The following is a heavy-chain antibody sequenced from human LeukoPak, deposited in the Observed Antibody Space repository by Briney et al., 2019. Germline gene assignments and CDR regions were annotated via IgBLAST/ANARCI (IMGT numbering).Heavy chain of an antibody. Sequence: PGGSLRLSCAASGFTVSSNYMSWVRQAPGKGLEWVSVIYSGGSTYYADSVKGRFTISRDNSKSTLYLQMNSLRAEDTAVYYCARGGGSYTGHAFDIWGQGTMVTVSS. D-gene: IGHD1-26*01. CDR3: ARGGGSYTGHAFDI. CDR1: GFTVSSNY. CDR2: IYSGGST. V-gene: IGHV3-53*01. J-gene: IGHJ3*02.